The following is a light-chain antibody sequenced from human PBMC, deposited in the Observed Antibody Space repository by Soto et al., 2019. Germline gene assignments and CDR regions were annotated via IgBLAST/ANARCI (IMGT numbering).Light chain of an antibody. CDR1: SSDVGGYHY. Sequence: QSVLTQPASVSGSPGQSITISCTGTSSDVGGYHYVSWYQQHPGKAPKLMIYEVINRPSGVSNRFSASKSGNTASLTISGLQAEDEADYYYSSYTSTSTYVFGTGTKVTVL. CDR3: SSYTSTSTYV. V-gene: IGLV2-14*01. CDR2: EVI. J-gene: IGLJ1*01.